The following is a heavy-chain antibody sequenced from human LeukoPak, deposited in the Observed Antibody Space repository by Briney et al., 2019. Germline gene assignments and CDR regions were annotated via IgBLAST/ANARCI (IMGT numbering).Heavy chain of an antibody. CDR2: IYYSGST. Sequence: SETLSLTCTVSGGSISSGDYYWSWIRQPPGKGLEWIGYIYYSGSTYYNPSLKSRVTISVDTSKNQFSLKLSSVTAADTAVYYCARATNSGSYLMWAFDIWGQGTMVTVSS. CDR1: GGSISSGDYY. V-gene: IGHV4-30-4*01. J-gene: IGHJ3*02. CDR3: ARATNSGSYLMWAFDI. D-gene: IGHD1-26*01.